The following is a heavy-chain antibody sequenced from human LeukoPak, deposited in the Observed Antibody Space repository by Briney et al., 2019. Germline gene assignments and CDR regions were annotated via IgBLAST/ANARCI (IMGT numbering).Heavy chain of an antibody. CDR3: ARVDRYHFYLDV. CDR1: GGTFSSYA. CDR2: IIPIFGTP. Sequence: GASVKVSCKASGGTFSSYAISWVRQAPGQGLEWMGGIIPIFGTPNYAQKFQGRVKVTTDDATGTAYMELSSLMSKDTAIYYCARVDRYHFYLDVWGKGTPVTVSS. J-gene: IGHJ6*03. V-gene: IGHV1-69*05.